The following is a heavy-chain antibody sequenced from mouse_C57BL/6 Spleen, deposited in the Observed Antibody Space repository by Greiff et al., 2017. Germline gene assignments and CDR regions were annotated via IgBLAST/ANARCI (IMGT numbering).Heavy chain of an antibody. CDR2: IYPGDGDT. D-gene: IGHD2-4*01. Sequence: VKLMESGAELVKPGASVKISCKASGYAFSSYWMNWVKQRPGKGLEWIGQIYPGDGDTNYNGKFKGKATLTADKSSSTAYMQLSRLTSEDSAVYFCARRRGRGGDYDEGEYWGQGTTLTVSS. J-gene: IGHJ2*01. CDR3: ARRRGRGGDYDEGEY. CDR1: GYAFSSYW. V-gene: IGHV1-80*01.